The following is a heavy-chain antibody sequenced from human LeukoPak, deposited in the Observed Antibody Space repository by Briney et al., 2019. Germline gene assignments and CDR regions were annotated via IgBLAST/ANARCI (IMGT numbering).Heavy chain of an antibody. D-gene: IGHD6-13*01. Sequence: NPSETLSLTCTVSGGSMNGYYWSWIRQPPGKGLEWIGYIYSSGTTNYNPSLKSRVTISVDTSKNQFSLKLSSVTAADTAVYYCARAIAAASDAFDIWGQGTMVTVSS. J-gene: IGHJ3*02. CDR3: ARAIAAASDAFDI. CDR2: IYSSGTT. V-gene: IGHV4-59*12. CDR1: GGSMNGYY.